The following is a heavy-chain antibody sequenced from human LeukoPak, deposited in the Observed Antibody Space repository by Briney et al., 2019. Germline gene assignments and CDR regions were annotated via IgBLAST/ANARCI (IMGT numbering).Heavy chain of an antibody. V-gene: IGHV4-59*01. J-gene: IGHJ4*02. CDR3: ARVRIGFDY. Sequence: PSETLSLTCTVSGGSISSYYWSWIRQPPGKGLEWIGYIYYSGSTNYNPSLKSRVTISVDTSKNQFSLKLSSVTAADTTVYYCARVRIGFDYWGQGTLVTVSS. D-gene: IGHD2-15*01. CDR2: IYYSGST. CDR1: GGSISSYY.